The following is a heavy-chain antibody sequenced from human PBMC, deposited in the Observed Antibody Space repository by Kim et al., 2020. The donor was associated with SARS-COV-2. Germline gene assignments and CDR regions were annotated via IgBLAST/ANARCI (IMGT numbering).Heavy chain of an antibody. V-gene: IGHV4-39*07. CDR2: IYYTGSS. D-gene: IGHD2-2*01. CDR1: GGSISSGNHY. CDR3: ARDSQSPLAMYT. J-gene: IGHJ4*01. Sequence: SETLSLTCRVSGGSISSGNHYWGWVRQPPGKGLDWMGSIYYTGSSYYNSSLKSRVTISADRSKNHFSLHLSSITTADTAVYYCARDSQSPLAMYTWCQGT.